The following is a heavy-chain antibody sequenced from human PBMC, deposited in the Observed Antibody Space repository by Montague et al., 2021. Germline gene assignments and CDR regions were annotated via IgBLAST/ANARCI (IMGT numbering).Heavy chain of an antibody. Sequence: SETLSLTCAASGGSISSNNWWTWVRQPPGKGLEWIGDIFHNGSTTYSPSLTSRVTTSRDKSKNQFYLKLTSVTAADTAVYYCARVAAWSYYHTSGPNWFDPWGKRTLATAAS. J-gene: IGHJ5*02. CDR1: GGSISSNNW. V-gene: IGHV4-4*02. D-gene: IGHD3-22*01. CDR3: ARVAAWSYYHTSGPNWFDP. CDR2: IFHNGST.